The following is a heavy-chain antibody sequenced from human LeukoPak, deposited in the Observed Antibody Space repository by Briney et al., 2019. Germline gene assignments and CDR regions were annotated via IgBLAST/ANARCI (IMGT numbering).Heavy chain of an antibody. CDR3: ATMVRGARRQIDY. D-gene: IGHD3-10*01. J-gene: IGHJ4*02. CDR1: GYTLTELS. V-gene: IGHV1-2*02. CDR2: INPNSGGT. Sequence: ASVKVSCKVSGYTLTELSMHWVRQAPGQGLEWMGWINPNSGGTNYAQKFQGRVTMTRDTSISTAYMELSRLRSDDTAVYYCATMVRGARRQIDYWGQGTLVTVSS.